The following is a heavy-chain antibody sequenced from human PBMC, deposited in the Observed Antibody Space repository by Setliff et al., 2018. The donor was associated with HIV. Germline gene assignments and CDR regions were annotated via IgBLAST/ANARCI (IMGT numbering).Heavy chain of an antibody. V-gene: IGHV3-48*03. D-gene: IGHD3-3*01. Sequence: GGSLRLSCAASGFTLSNYEMNWVRQAPGKGLEWISYITRSGSTIYYADSVKGRFTISRDNSKNTLFLQMNSLRGDDTAVYYCARDPLLFLEWLSPGYPFDYWGQGTLVTVSS. CDR1: GFTLSNYE. CDR2: ITRSGSTI. CDR3: ARDPLLFLEWLSPGYPFDY. J-gene: IGHJ4*02.